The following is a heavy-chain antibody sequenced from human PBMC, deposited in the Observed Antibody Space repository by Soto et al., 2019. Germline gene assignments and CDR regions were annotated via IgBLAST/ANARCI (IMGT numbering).Heavy chain of an antibody. CDR2: IQSGGST. J-gene: IGHJ6*04. Sequence: EVQLVESGGGLVQPGGSLRLSCAASGFTVSTKYMSWVRQAPGKGLEWVSLIQSGGSTYYAGSVEGRFTISRDNSENMLFLQMTSLRVEDTAMYYCTRDDVYCDGGGCYGVPMDVWGEGTTVTVSA. D-gene: IGHD2-15*01. V-gene: IGHV3-66*01. CDR1: GFTVSTKY. CDR3: TRDDVYCDGGGCYGVPMDV.